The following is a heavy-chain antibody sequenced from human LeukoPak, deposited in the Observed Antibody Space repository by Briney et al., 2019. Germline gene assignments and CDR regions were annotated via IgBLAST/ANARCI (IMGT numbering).Heavy chain of an antibody. D-gene: IGHD3-22*01. Sequence: GGSLRLSCAASGFIFNKHAMSWVRQAPGKGLEWVSAISGSGGSTYYADSVKGRFTISRDNSKNTLYLQMNSLRAEDTAVYYCAKDSDYYYDSSGYYPDWGQGTLVTVSS. CDR3: AKDSDYYYDSSGYYPD. CDR1: GFIFNKHA. J-gene: IGHJ4*02. CDR2: ISGSGGST. V-gene: IGHV3-23*01.